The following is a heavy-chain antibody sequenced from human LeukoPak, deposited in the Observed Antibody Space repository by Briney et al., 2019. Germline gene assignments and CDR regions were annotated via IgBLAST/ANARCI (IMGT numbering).Heavy chain of an antibody. V-gene: IGHV1-18*01. CDR3: ARGVTTSFDY. Sequence: ASVKVSCKASGYTFTSYGISWVRQAPGQGLELMGWISTNNGNTNYVQNLQGRVTMTTDTSTSTAYMELRSLKSDDTAVYYCARGVTTSFDYWGQGTLVTVSS. CDR2: ISTNNGNT. D-gene: IGHD4-17*01. J-gene: IGHJ4*02. CDR1: GYTFTSYG.